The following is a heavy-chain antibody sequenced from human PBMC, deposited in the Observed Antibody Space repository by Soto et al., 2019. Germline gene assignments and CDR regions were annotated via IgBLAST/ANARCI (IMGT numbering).Heavy chain of an antibody. V-gene: IGHV1-69*10. CDR2: VVPILGTA. J-gene: IGHJ4*02. D-gene: IGHD5-12*01. Sequence: SSVKGSCKSIGCFFSSYALSWVRQAPGQGLEWMGGVVPILGTANYAQKFQCRLTISADKSTTTAYMELRSLRSEDTAVYYCARERGYSKGFPFDFWGQRTLVTVSS. CDR1: GCFFSSYA. CDR3: ARERGYSKGFPFDF.